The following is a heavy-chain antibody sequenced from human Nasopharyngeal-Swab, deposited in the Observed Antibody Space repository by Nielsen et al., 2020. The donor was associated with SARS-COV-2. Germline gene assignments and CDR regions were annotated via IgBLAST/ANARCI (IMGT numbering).Heavy chain of an antibody. V-gene: IGHV3-21*01. Sequence: LSLTCAASGFTFNNYNFNWVRQAPGKGLEWVSSISSSSSYIYYADSVKGRFPISRDNAKNSLYLQMNSLRAEDTAVYYCARDGLDYDFWSAYFMDVWGQGTTVTVSS. CDR3: ARDGLDYDFWSAYFMDV. J-gene: IGHJ6*02. CDR1: GFTFNNYN. CDR2: ISSSSSYI. D-gene: IGHD3-3*01.